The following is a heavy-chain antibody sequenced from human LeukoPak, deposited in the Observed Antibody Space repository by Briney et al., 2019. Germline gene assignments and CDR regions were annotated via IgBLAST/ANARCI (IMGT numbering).Heavy chain of an antibody. CDR3: ATSPNLFDP. J-gene: IGHJ5*02. CDR1: GGSTSSYY. Sequence: SETLSLTCTVSGGSTSSYYWSWIWQPAGKGLKWMGRISTSGSSNYNPSLKSRVTMSVDTSKNQFSLTLSSVTAADTAVYYFATSPNLFDPWGQATLVTVSS. CDR2: ISTSGSS. V-gene: IGHV4-4*07.